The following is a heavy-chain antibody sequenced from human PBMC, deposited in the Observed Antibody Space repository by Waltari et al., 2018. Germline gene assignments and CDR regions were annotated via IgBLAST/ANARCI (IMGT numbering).Heavy chain of an antibody. Sequence: EVQLVESGGGLVQPGGSLRLSCAASGFTFSSYAMSWVRRAPGKGLEWVSAISGSGGSTYYADSVKGRFTISRDNSKNTLYLQMNSLRAEDTAVYYCALRSVGADVPFEYWGQGTLVTVSS. D-gene: IGHD1-26*01. CDR3: ALRSVGADVPFEY. J-gene: IGHJ4*02. CDR2: ISGSGGST. V-gene: IGHV3-23*04. CDR1: GFTFSSYA.